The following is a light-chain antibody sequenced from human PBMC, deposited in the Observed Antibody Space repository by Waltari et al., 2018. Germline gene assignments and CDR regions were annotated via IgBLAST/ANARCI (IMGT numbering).Light chain of an antibody. CDR1: SSDVGGYNY. Sequence: QSALTQPPSASGSPGQSVTISCTGTSSDVGGYNYVSWYQQYPGKAPKLMIYEVSKRPSGVPEGFSGSKSGNTASLTVSGLQGDDEADYYCSSYAGSNTVVFGGGTKLTVL. J-gene: IGLJ2*01. CDR2: EVS. CDR3: SSYAGSNTVV. V-gene: IGLV2-8*01.